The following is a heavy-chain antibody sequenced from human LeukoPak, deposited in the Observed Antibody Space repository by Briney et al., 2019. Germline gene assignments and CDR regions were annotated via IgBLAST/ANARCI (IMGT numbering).Heavy chain of an antibody. V-gene: IGHV3-7*03. CDR3: ARGWLQFGY. Sequence: PGRSLRLSCAASGFTLSSYWMSWVRQAPGKGLEWVANIKQDGSEKYYVDSVKGRFTISRDNAKNSLYLQMNSLRAEDTAVYYCARGWLQFGYWGQGTLVTVSS. J-gene: IGHJ4*02. CDR1: GFTLSSYW. D-gene: IGHD5-24*01. CDR2: IKQDGSEK.